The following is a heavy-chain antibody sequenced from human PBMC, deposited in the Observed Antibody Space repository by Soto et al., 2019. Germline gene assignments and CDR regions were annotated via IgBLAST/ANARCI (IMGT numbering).Heavy chain of an antibody. D-gene: IGHD2-21*02. CDR2: IYYSGST. CDR3: ARRSATAFYYFDY. V-gene: IGHV4-61*01. Sequence: QVQLQESGPGLVKPSETLSLTCTVSGGSVSSGFHYWSWIRQPPGKGLEWIGNIYYSGSTNYNPSLKSRVTISVDTSKNQFSLKLNSVTAADTAVYYCARRSATAFYYFDYWGQGTLVTVSS. J-gene: IGHJ4*02. CDR1: GGSVSSGFHY.